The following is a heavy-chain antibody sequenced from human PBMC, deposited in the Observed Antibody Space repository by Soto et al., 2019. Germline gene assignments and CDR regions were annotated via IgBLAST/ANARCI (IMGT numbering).Heavy chain of an antibody. Sequence: QVQLVQSGAEVKRPGASVKVSCKASGYTFTTYYMHWVRQAPGQGLEWLGIINPNGGSTTYAQKFRVRVTMTRDTSTSTVYLELISLRSEDTAVYYCARAWYCSGGTCFHGNCDYWGQGTLVTVSA. J-gene: IGHJ4*02. CDR1: GYTFTTYY. CDR2: INPNGGST. V-gene: IGHV1-46*01. CDR3: ARAWYCSGGTCFHGNCDY. D-gene: IGHD2-15*01.